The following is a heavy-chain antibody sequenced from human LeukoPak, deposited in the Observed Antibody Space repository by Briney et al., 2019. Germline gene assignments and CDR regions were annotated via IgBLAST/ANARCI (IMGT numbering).Heavy chain of an antibody. CDR3: ATYTHWVAGDV. Sequence: GGSLRLSCAASRFTFSDSWMSWVRQAPGKGLEWVANMNQDGSEKDYVDSVKGRFTISRDNARNSLYLQMSSLRAEDTAVYYCATYTHWVAGDVWGQGTTVTVSS. CDR1: RFTFSDSW. J-gene: IGHJ6*02. CDR2: MNQDGSEK. D-gene: IGHD3-16*01. V-gene: IGHV3-7*01.